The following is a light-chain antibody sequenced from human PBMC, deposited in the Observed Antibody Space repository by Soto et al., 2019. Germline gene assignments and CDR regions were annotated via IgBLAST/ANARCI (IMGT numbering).Light chain of an antibody. V-gene: IGLV2-11*01. CDR2: DVT. CDR3: CSYAGSYTGV. J-gene: IGLJ3*02. CDR1: SSDVGAYNY. Sequence: QSVLTQPRSVSGSPGQSVTISCTGTSSDVGAYNYVSWYQQHPGKAPRLIIYDVTKRPSGVPDRFSGSKSGNTASLTISGLQAEDEADYYCCSYAGSYTGVFGGGTKVTVL.